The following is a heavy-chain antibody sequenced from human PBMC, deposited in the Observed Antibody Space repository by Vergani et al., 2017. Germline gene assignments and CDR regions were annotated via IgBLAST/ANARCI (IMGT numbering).Heavy chain of an antibody. J-gene: IGHJ5*02. CDR2: INHSGST. D-gene: IGHD4-11*01. Sequence: QVQLQQWGAGLLKPSETLSLTCAVYGGSFSGYYWSWIRQPPGKGLEWIGEINHSGSTNYNPSLKSRVTISVDTSNNQFSLKLSSVTAADTAVYYCAGEYSNYVGPWGQGTLVTVSS. CDR1: GGSFSGYY. CDR3: AGEYSNYVGP. V-gene: IGHV4-34*01.